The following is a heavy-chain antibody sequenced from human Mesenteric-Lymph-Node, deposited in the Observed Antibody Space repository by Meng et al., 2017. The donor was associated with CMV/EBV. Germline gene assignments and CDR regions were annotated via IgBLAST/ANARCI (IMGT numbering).Heavy chain of an antibody. Sequence: SGYTFTSYAMNWVQQAPGQGLEWMGWITTNTGNPTYAQGFTGRFVFSLDTSVSTAYLQISSLKAEDSAVYYCARVYSGYDRNWFDPWGQGTLVTVSS. D-gene: IGHD5-12*01. CDR2: ITTNTGNP. J-gene: IGHJ5*02. CDR3: ARVYSGYDRNWFDP. V-gene: IGHV7-4-1*02. CDR1: GYTFTSYA.